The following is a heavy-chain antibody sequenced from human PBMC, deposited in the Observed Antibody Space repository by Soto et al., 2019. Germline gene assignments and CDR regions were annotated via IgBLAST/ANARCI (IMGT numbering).Heavy chain of an antibody. CDR1: GYSFTDYH. CDR2: INPKNGET. V-gene: IGHV1-2*06. D-gene: IGHD2-8*01. J-gene: IGHJ6*02. CDR3: AWCDSMVCSDGVCSFFYLGGMDV. Sequence: ASVKVSCKASGYSFTDYHINWVRQAPGQGPEWVGPINPKNGETSTAQKFQGRVTMTTDTSIRTASMELTRLKSDDTAVYYCAWCDSMVCSDGVCSFFYLGGMDVWGQGTKVTVSS.